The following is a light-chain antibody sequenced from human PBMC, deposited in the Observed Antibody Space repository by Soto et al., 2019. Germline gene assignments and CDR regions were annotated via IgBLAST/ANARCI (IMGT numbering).Light chain of an antibody. CDR3: QQFNSYPPLT. CDR1: QGISSA. V-gene: IGKV1-13*02. J-gene: IGKJ4*01. Sequence: AIQLTQSPSSLSASVGDRVTITCRASQGISSALAWYQQKPGKAPKLLIYDASSWESGVPSRFSGSGSGTDFTLTISSLQPEDFATYYCQQFNSYPPLTFGGGTKVEIK. CDR2: DAS.